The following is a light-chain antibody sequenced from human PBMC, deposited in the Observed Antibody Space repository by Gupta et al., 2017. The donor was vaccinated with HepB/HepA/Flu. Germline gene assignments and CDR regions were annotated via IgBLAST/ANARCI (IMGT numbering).Light chain of an antibody. Sequence: QTVLIQQPSASGTPGKRVSIYCSGSGSNIGSNTVNLYRQLPGTSPKLLLYNNNQRPSGVPDRFSGSNSGTSASLAISGLQAEDDADYYCAAWDNILIFYIFGTGTKVTVL. V-gene: IGLV1-44*01. CDR3: AAWDNILIFYI. CDR2: NNN. J-gene: IGLJ1*01. CDR1: GSNIGSNT.